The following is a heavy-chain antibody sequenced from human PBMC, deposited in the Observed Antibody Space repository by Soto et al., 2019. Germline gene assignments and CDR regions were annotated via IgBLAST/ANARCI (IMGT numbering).Heavy chain of an antibody. CDR2: INPSGGST. Sequence: ASVKVSCKASGYTFTSYYMHWVRQAPGQGLEWMGIINPSGGSTSYAQKFQGRVTMTRDTSTSTVYMELSSLRSEDTAVYYCARGNFWSGSRGYYYYYGMDVWSQGTTVTVSS. CDR3: ARGNFWSGSRGYYYYYGMDV. V-gene: IGHV1-46*01. D-gene: IGHD3-3*01. CDR1: GYTFTSYY. J-gene: IGHJ6*02.